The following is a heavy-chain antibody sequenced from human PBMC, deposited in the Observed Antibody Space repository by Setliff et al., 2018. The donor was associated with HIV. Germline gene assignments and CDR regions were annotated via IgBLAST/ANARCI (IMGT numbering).Heavy chain of an antibody. D-gene: IGHD6-13*01. CDR1: GFTFSSYS. CDR3: ASIELAAGFDY. V-gene: IGHV3-21*01. Sequence: GGSLRLSCAASGFTFSSYSMNWVRQAPGKGLEWVSSISSSSSYIYYADSVKGRFTISRENAKNSLFLQMNSLRAEDTAVYYCASIELAAGFDYWGQGTLVTVSS. J-gene: IGHJ4*02. CDR2: ISSSSSYI.